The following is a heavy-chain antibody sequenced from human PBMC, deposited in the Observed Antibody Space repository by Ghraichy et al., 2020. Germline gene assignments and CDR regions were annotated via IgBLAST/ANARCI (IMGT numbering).Heavy chain of an antibody. V-gene: IGHV3-23*01. CDR3: ARTTTTVTTYYFDY. CDR2: ISGSGVVT. CDR1: GFTFSSYA. D-gene: IGHD4-17*01. J-gene: IGHJ4*02. Sequence: GESLNISCAASGFTFSSYAMGWVRQAPEKGLGWVSGISGSGVVTYYADSVKGRFTISRDGSKNTLSLQMNSLTAEDTAVYYCARTTTTVTTYYFDYWGQGTLVTVSS.